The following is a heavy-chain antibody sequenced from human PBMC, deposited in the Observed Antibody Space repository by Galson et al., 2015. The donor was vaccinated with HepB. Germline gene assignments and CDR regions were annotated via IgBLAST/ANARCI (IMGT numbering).Heavy chain of an antibody. CDR2: IYYFGST. Sequence: TLSLTCTVSGGSLSFSYWSWIRQPPGKGLEWIGYIYYFGSTNYNPSLKSRVTISIDTSKNQFSLNLSSVTTADTAVYYCAKDSSGWSFEYWGQGSLVTVSS. CDR1: GGSLSFSY. J-gene: IGHJ4*02. CDR3: AKDSSGWSFEY. D-gene: IGHD6-19*01. V-gene: IGHV4-59*01.